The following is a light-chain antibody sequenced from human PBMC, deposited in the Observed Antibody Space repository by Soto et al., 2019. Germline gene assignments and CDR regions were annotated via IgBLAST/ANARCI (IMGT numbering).Light chain of an antibody. Sequence: QSVLPQPPSASGTPGQRVTISCYGSNSNIGDNTVDWYQQLPGTAPKLLIYSNNQRPSGVPDRFSGSKPATSASLAINGLQSEDETDYYCAAWDDSLNGYVFGTGTKV. V-gene: IGLV1-44*01. J-gene: IGLJ1*01. CDR1: NSNIGDNT. CDR3: AAWDDSLNGYV. CDR2: SNN.